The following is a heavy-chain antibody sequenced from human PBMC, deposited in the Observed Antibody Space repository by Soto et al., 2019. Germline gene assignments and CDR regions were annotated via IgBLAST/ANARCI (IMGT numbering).Heavy chain of an antibody. CDR2: IYWDDDK. CDR1: GFSLSTSGVG. V-gene: IGHV2-5*02. D-gene: IGHD4-17*01. J-gene: IGHJ6*02. Sequence: QITLKESGPTLVKPTQTLTLTCTFSGFSLSTSGVGVGWIRQPPGKALEWLALIYWDDDKRYSPSLKSRLTITKNTTKNPAVLTMTNMDPVDTARYYCADSTAVTTSYYYYGMDVWGQGTTVT. CDR3: ADSTAVTTSYYYYGMDV.